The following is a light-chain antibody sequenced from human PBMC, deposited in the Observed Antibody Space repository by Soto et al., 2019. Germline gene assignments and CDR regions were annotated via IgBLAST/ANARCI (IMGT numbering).Light chain of an antibody. CDR3: SSYTRRSPPWV. CDR1: SSDVGGYNY. J-gene: IGLJ1*01. V-gene: IGLV2-14*01. CDR2: DVS. Sequence: QSVLTQPASVSGSPGQSITISCTGTSSDVGGYNYVSWYQQHPGKAPKLMIYDVSNRPSGVSSRFSGSKSGNTASLTISGLQAEDEADYYCSSYTRRSPPWVFGTGTKVTVL.